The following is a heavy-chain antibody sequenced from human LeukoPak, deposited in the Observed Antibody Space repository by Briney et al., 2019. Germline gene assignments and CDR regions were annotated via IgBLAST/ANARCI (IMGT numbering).Heavy chain of an antibody. CDR3: ARSDSNDNYFYYHNMDL. V-gene: IGHV3-21*01. J-gene: IGHJ6*02. Sequence: GGSLRLSCAASGFTFSDYSMNWVRQAPGKGLEWVSSITSSSRYIHYADSVKGRFTISRDSAKNTLYLQMNSLRAEDTAMYYCARSDSNDNYFYYHNMDLWGQGTTVIVSS. CDR1: GFTFSDYS. D-gene: IGHD3-22*01. CDR2: ITSSSRYI.